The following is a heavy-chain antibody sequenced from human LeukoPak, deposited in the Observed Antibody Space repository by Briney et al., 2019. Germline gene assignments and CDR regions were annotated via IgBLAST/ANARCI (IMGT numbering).Heavy chain of an antibody. D-gene: IGHD3-9*01. Sequence: SETLSLTCTVSGGSISSYYWSWIRQPPGKGLEWIGYIYYSGSTNYNPSLKSRVTISVDTSKNQFSLKLSSVTAADTAVYYCARVRYFDNSGDYRGQGTLVTVSS. CDR3: ARVRYFDNSGDY. J-gene: IGHJ4*02. V-gene: IGHV4-59*12. CDR2: IYYSGST. CDR1: GGSISSYY.